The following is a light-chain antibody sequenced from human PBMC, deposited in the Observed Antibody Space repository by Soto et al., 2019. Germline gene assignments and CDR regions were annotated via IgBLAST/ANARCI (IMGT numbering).Light chain of an antibody. Sequence: SYELTQPPSVSVSPGQTASMTCSGDKLGGKYVCWYQQKPGQSPVLVIYDDSKRPSGIPERFSGSNSGNTATLTISGTQAMDEADYYCQAWDSSVVFGGGPKLTVL. J-gene: IGLJ2*01. CDR2: DDS. V-gene: IGLV3-1*01. CDR3: QAWDSSVV. CDR1: KLGGKY.